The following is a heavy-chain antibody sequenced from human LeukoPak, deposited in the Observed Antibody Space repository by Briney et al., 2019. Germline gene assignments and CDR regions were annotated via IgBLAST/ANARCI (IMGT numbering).Heavy chain of an antibody. CDR3: AKDKAQGTADY. V-gene: IGHV3-23*01. Sequence: GGSLRLSCAASGFTFNSYAMSWVRQAPGKGLEWVSTISNSDNKPYYADSVKGRFTISRDNSKNTLYLQMNSLRAEDTAVYYCAKDKAQGTADYWGQGTLVTVSS. D-gene: IGHD2-21*02. CDR1: GFTFNSYA. CDR2: ISNSDNKP. J-gene: IGHJ4*02.